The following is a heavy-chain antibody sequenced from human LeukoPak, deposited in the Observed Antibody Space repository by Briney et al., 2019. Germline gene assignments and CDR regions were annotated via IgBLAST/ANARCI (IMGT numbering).Heavy chain of an antibody. D-gene: IGHD5-24*01. J-gene: IGHJ4*02. V-gene: IGHV1-18*01. CDR1: GYTFTSYG. CDR3: ASSVDGYNPTDFDY. Sequence: ASVKVSCKASGYTFTSYGLSWVRQAPGQGLEWMGWISAYNGNTNYAQKLQGRVTMTTDTSTSTAYMELRSLRSDDTAVYYCASSVDGYNPTDFDYWGQGTLVTVSS. CDR2: ISAYNGNT.